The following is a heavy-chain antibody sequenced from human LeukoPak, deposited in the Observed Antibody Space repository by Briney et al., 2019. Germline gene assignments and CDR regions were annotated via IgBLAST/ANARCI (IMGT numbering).Heavy chain of an antibody. CDR3: TKNNWFDP. CDR1: GGSFSGHS. V-gene: IGHV4-34*01. CDR2: ISHGGTT. J-gene: IGHJ5*02. Sequence: SETLSLTCAVFGGSFSGHSWSWIRQPPGKGLEWIGEISHGGTTNYNPSLKSRVTISADTSKNQFSLKLSSVTAADTATYYCTKNNWFDPWGQGTLVTVSS.